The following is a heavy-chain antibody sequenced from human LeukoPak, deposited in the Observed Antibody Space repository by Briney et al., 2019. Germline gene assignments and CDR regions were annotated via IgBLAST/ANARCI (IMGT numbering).Heavy chain of an antibody. Sequence: PGGSLRLSCGASGFPFSSYTVQWVRQAPGKGLDWVAVMSNDGSNKYYADSVKRRFTISRDNSKNTLYLQMNSLRAEDTAVYYCASPSRGGWSHPQDYCGQGTLVTVSS. J-gene: IGHJ4*02. CDR2: MSNDGSNK. V-gene: IGHV3-30*01. D-gene: IGHD6-19*01. CDR3: ASPSRGGWSHPQDY. CDR1: GFPFSSYT.